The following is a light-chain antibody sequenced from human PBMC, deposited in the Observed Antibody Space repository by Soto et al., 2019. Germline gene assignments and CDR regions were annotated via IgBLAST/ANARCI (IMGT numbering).Light chain of an antibody. CDR1: QSISSY. J-gene: IGKJ1*01. CDR3: QLGYGSPHM. V-gene: IGKV1-39*01. Sequence: DIQMTQSPSSLSASVGDRVTITYRASQSISSYLHWYQQKPGKAPKLVSYAASSLQSGVPSRFSGSGSGTDFTVTISSLQPEDFATYYSQLGYGSPHMLGQGTKVDIK. CDR2: AAS.